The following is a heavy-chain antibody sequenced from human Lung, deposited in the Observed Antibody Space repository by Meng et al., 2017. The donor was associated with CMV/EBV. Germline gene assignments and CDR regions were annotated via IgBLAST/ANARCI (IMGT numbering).Heavy chain of an antibody. V-gene: IGHV3-74*01. CDR1: GFTFSHSW. CDR3: ARKRTNWRGPVFDY. Sequence: GGSLRLXXAASGFTFSHSWMHWVRQAPGKGLVWVSVINTDGTTINYADSVKGRFTISRDNAKNTLYLQMDSLTADDTALYYCARKRTNWRGPVFDYWGQRALVTVSS. D-gene: IGHD2-8*01. J-gene: IGHJ4*02. CDR2: INTDGTTI.